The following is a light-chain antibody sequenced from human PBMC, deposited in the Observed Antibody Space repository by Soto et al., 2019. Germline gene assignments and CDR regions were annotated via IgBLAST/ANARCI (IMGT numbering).Light chain of an antibody. V-gene: IGKV3-20*01. CDR2: GAS. J-gene: IGKJ3*01. CDR3: QQYSNSPFT. CDR1: QSVSSSY. Sequence: EIVLTQSPGTLSLSPGERATLSCRASQSVSSSYLAWYQQKPGQAPRLLIYGASNRATGIPDRFSGSGSGTDFTLTISRLEPEDFAVYYCQQYSNSPFTFGPGTKVDI.